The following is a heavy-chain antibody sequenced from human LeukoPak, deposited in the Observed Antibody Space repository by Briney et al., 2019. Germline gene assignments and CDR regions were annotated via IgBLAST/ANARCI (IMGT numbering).Heavy chain of an antibody. Sequence: GGSLRLSCATSGFIFTDYWMAWVRQAPGKGLEWVANIKEDGSDKNYMDSLKGRITISRDNAKNSVYLQMNSLRAEDTAVYYCARHVRKRGIAVAGTPGWFDPWGQGTLVTVSS. J-gene: IGHJ5*02. CDR3: ARHVRKRGIAVAGTPGWFDP. CDR1: GFIFTDYW. D-gene: IGHD6-19*01. V-gene: IGHV3-7*01. CDR2: IKEDGSDK.